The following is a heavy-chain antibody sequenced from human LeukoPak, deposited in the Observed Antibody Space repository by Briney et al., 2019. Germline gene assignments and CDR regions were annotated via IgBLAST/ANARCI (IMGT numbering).Heavy chain of an antibody. D-gene: IGHD3-22*01. CDR1: GGTFSSYA. CDR2: IIPIFGTA. Sequence: VASVKVSCKASGGTFSSYAISWVRQAPGQGLEWMGGIIPIFGTANYAQKFQGRVTITADESTSTAYMELSSLRSEDTAVYYCATTTYYYDSSGYYYVWFDPWGQGTLVTVSS. J-gene: IGHJ5*02. V-gene: IGHV1-69*13. CDR3: ATTTYYYDSSGYYYVWFDP.